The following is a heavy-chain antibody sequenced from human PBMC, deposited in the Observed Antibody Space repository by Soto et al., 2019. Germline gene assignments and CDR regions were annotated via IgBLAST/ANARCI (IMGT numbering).Heavy chain of an antibody. CDR1: GGSISSSSYY. Sequence: SETLSLTCTVSGGSISSSSYYWGWIRQPPGKGLEWIGSIYYSGSTYYNPSLKSRVTISVDTSKNQFSLKLSSVTAADTAVYYCARGRNWSDPWGQGTLVTVSS. J-gene: IGHJ5*02. CDR2: IYYSGST. CDR3: ARGRNWSDP. V-gene: IGHV4-39*01.